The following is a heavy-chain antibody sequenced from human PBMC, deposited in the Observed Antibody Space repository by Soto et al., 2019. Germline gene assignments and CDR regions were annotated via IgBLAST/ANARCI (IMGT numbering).Heavy chain of an antibody. Sequence: QVQLVQSGAEVKKPGSSVKVSCKASGGIFSTYAISWLRQAPGQGLEWMGGIITIFGTPNYAKKFQGRVTITADESTSTAYMEMSRLRSEDTAVYYCARDRDDYGSGNYYNRIDFWGQGTLVTVSP. V-gene: IGHV1-69*01. CDR3: ARDRDDYGSGNYYNRIDF. CDR2: IITIFGTP. CDR1: GGIFSTYA. D-gene: IGHD3-10*01. J-gene: IGHJ4*02.